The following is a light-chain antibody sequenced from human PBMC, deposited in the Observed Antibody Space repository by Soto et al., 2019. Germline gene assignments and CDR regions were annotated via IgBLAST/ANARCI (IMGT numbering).Light chain of an antibody. CDR1: QSVSTW. Sequence: DIQMTQSPSTLSAFVGDRVTISCRASQSVSTWLAWYQQKPGKAPKLLIYMASTLESGVPSSFSGTGSETEFTLTVSSLQPDEFATYHCQQYSTSPFTFGPGTKVDIK. J-gene: IGKJ3*01. CDR3: QQYSTSPFT. V-gene: IGKV1-5*03. CDR2: MAS.